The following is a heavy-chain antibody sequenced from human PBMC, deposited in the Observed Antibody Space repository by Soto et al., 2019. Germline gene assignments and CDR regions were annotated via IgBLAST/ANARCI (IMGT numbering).Heavy chain of an antibody. Sequence: EVQLVESGGGLVQPGGSLRLSCAASGVTVSSNYMSWVRQAPGKGLEWVSVIYSGGSTYYADSVKGRFTISRDNSKNTLYPQLNSLRAEDTAVYYCARQGYNYGGGYFDYWGQGTLVTVSS. CDR3: ARQGYNYGGGYFDY. CDR1: GVTVSSNY. J-gene: IGHJ4*02. CDR2: IYSGGST. D-gene: IGHD5-18*01. V-gene: IGHV3-66*04.